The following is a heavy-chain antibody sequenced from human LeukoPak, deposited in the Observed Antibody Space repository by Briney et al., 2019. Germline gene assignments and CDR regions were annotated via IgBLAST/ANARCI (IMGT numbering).Heavy chain of an antibody. CDR2: GSGGST. Sequence: GSGGSTYYADSVKGRFTISRDNSKNTLYLQLNSLRAEDTAVYYCAKWGDYDILTGYYDSDYWGQGTLVTVSS. D-gene: IGHD3-9*01. CDR3: AKWGDYDILTGYYDSDY. J-gene: IGHJ4*02. V-gene: IGHV3-23*01.